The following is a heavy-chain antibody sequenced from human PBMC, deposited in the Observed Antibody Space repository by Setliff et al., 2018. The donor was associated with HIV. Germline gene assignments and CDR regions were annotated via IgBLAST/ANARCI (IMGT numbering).Heavy chain of an antibody. Sequence: SETLSLTCSVSGASIRGHYWSWIRQSPGKGLEWIGNIYYSGNTNYNPSFKSRVTISIDTSKNQFSLRVNSVTAADTAVYYCARSPVPSGYYYGRHAFDIWGQGTKVTVSS. D-gene: IGHD3-22*01. CDR3: ARSPVPSGYYYGRHAFDI. J-gene: IGHJ3*02. CDR1: GASIRGHY. CDR2: IYYSGNT. V-gene: IGHV4-59*08.